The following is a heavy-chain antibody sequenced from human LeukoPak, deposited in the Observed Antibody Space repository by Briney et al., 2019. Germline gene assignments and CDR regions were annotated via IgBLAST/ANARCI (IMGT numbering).Heavy chain of an antibody. CDR2: IYYSGST. D-gene: IGHD3-3*01. V-gene: IGHV4-30-4*08. CDR3: ARVPVLEWLLGSYWYLDL. Sequence: SETLSLTCTVSGGSISSGDYYWSWIRQPPGKGLEWIGYIYYSGSTYYNPSLKSRVTISVDTSKNQFSLKLSSVTAADTAVYYCARVPVLEWLLGSYWYLDLWGRGTLVTVSS. CDR1: GGSISSGDYY. J-gene: IGHJ2*01.